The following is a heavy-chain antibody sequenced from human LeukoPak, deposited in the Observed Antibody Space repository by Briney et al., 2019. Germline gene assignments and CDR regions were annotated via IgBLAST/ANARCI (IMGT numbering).Heavy chain of an antibody. J-gene: IGHJ4*02. D-gene: IGHD5-24*01. CDR1: GFTISRYA. Sequence: PGGSLRLSCAASGFTISRYAMHSVRQAPGKGLGWVAVISYDGVNKYYADSVKGRFAISRDNSKNTLYLQMNSLRAEDTAVYFCTRVADGEPPFDYWGQGTLVTVSS. CDR3: TRVADGEPPFDY. V-gene: IGHV3-30*09. CDR2: ISYDGVNK.